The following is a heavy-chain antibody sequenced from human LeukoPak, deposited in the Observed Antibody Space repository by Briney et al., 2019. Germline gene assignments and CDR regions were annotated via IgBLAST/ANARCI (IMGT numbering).Heavy chain of an antibody. Sequence: GGSLRLSCAASGFTFSSHWMHWVRQVPGKGLVWVSRINGDGSRISYADSVKGRFTISRDNAKNTLYLQMNSLRAEDTAVYYCARDRGSLEYDYWGQGTLVTVSS. D-gene: IGHD1-26*01. J-gene: IGHJ4*02. V-gene: IGHV3-74*01. CDR2: INGDGSRI. CDR3: ARDRGSLEYDY. CDR1: GFTFSSHW.